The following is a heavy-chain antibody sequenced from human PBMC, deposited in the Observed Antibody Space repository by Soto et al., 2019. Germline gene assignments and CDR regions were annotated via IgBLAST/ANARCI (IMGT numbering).Heavy chain of an antibody. D-gene: IGHD1-26*01. Sequence: PGGSLRLSCAASGFTFSSYAMHWVRQAPGKGLEWVAVISYDGSNKYYADSVKGRFTISRDNSKNTLYLQMNSLRAEDTAVYYCGKWEPARDGAFDIWGQGTMVTVSS. CDR3: GKWEPARDGAFDI. V-gene: IGHV3-30-3*01. CDR1: GFTFSSYA. J-gene: IGHJ3*02. CDR2: ISYDGSNK.